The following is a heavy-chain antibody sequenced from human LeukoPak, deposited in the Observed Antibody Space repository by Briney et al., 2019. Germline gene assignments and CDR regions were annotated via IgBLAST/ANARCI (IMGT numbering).Heavy chain of an antibody. J-gene: IGHJ3*02. CDR2: ISSSSTYT. D-gene: IGHD1-14*01. CDR3: AREGYDHVAFDM. CDR1: GFNFGDWS. V-gene: IGHV3-21*01. Sequence: GGSLRLSCAASGFNFGDWSMNWFRQAPGKGLEWVSSISSSSTYTYYADSVKGRFTISRDNAKNSLYLLMNSLRDEDTAIYYCAREGYDHVAFDMWGQGTMVTVS.